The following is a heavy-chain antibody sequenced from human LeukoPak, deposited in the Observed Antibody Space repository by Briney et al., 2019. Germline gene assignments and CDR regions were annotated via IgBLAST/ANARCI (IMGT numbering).Heavy chain of an antibody. Sequence: PSETLSLTCTVSGGLISISTYYWGWIRQPPGKGLEWIGSIYYSGTTHYNPSLKSRVTIAVDTSKNQFSLKLISVTAADTAVYYCARAPIYGDYVEIDYWGQGTLVTVSS. CDR3: ARAPIYGDYVEIDY. V-gene: IGHV4-39*07. D-gene: IGHD4-17*01. J-gene: IGHJ4*02. CDR2: IYYSGTT. CDR1: GGLISISTYY.